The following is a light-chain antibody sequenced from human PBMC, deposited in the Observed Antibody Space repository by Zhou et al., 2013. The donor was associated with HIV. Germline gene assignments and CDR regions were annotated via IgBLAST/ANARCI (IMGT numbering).Light chain of an antibody. J-gene: IGKJ2*01. CDR1: QSIRNN. CDR3: QQYNDWPYT. CDR2: DAT. Sequence: ETVMTQSPVTVPVSLGARATLSCRASQSIRNNVAWYQQKPGLAPRLLIYDATTRATGIPARFSGSGSGTEFTLTITGLQSEDFAIYYCQQYNDWPYTFGQGTKLEIK. V-gene: IGKV3-15*01.